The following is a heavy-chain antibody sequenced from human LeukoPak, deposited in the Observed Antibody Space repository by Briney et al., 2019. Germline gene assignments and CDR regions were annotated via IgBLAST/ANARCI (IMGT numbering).Heavy chain of an antibody. CDR2: INPNSGGT. Sequence: GASVKVSCKASGYTFTGYYMRWVRQAPGQGLEWMGWINPNSGGTNYAQKFQGRVTMTRDTSISTAYMELSRLRSDDTAVYYCARDISRFGYSPPESDYWGQGTLVTVSS. D-gene: IGHD5-18*01. CDR1: GYTFTGYY. V-gene: IGHV1-2*02. CDR3: ARDISRFGYSPPESDY. J-gene: IGHJ4*02.